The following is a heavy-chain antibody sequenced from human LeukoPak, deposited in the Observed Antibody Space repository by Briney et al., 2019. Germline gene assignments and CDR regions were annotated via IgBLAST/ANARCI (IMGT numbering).Heavy chain of an antibody. CDR3: AREEQWLVNDAFDI. J-gene: IGHJ3*02. D-gene: IGHD6-19*01. Sequence: PSETLSLTCTVSGGSISSYYWSWIRQPAGKGLEWIGRIYTSGSTNFNPSPKSRVTMSVDTSKNQFSLKLSSVTAADTALYYCAREEQWLVNDAFDIWGQGTMVTVSS. CDR2: IYTSGST. V-gene: IGHV4-4*07. CDR1: GGSISSYY.